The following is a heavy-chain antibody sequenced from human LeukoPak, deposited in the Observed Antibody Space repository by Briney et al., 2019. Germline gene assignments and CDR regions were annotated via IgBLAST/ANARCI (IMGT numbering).Heavy chain of an antibody. Sequence: SETLSLTCTVSGGSISSYYWSWIRQPPGKGLEWIGYIYYSGSTNYNPSLKSRVTISVDTSKNQFPLKLSSVTAADTAVYYCARKNSYHDILTGYYTATSYFDYWGQGTLVTVSS. CDR3: ARKNSYHDILTGYYTATSYFDY. D-gene: IGHD3-9*01. J-gene: IGHJ4*02. CDR2: IYYSGST. V-gene: IGHV4-59*01. CDR1: GGSISSYY.